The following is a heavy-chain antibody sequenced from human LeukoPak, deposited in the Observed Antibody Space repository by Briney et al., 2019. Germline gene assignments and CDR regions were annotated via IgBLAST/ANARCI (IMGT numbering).Heavy chain of an antibody. CDR2: VNHGGST. CDR3: ARGGGYCSGGSCYSEDY. J-gene: IGHJ4*02. CDR1: GGSLSAYY. Sequence: PSETLSLTCAVNGGSLSAYYWSWIRQPPGKGLEWIGEVNHGGSTNYNPSLKSRVTISVDTSKNQVSLELSSVTAADTAVYYCARGGGYCSGGSCYSEDYWGQGTLVTVSS. D-gene: IGHD2-15*01. V-gene: IGHV4-34*01.